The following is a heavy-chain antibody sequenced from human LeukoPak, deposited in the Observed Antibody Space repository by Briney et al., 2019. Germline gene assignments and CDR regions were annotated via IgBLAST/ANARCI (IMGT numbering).Heavy chain of an antibody. CDR2: INHSGST. V-gene: IGHV4-34*01. CDR1: GGSFSGDY. D-gene: IGHD3-22*01. CDR3: ARIRWGSGYAQPDY. J-gene: IGHJ4*02. Sequence: SETLSLTCAVYGGSFSGDYGSWSRQPPGKGLEWIGEINHSGSTNYNPSLKSRVTISVDTSKNQFSLKLSSVTAADTAVYYCARIRWGSGYAQPDYWGQGTLVTVSS.